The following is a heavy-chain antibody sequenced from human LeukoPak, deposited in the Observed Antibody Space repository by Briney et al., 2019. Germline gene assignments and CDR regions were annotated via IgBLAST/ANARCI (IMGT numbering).Heavy chain of an antibody. V-gene: IGHV4-59*11. CDR3: ARGGYCSSTSCLSFDY. J-gene: IGHJ4*02. CDR2: IYYSGST. CDR1: GGSISSHY. D-gene: IGHD2-2*01. Sequence: SETLSLTCTVSGGSISSHYWSWIRQPPGKGLGWIGYIYYSGSTNYNPSLKSRVTISVDTSKNQFSLKLSSVTAADTAVYYCARGGYCSSTSCLSFDYWGQGTLVTVSS.